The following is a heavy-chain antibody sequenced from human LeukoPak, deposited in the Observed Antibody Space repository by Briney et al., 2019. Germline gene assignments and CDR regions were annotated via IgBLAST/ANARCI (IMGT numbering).Heavy chain of an antibody. J-gene: IGHJ3*01. D-gene: IGHD4-23*01. CDR3: ARDKPRRTSVVTHGGEA. CDR1: GGTFSSYA. V-gene: IGHV1-69*04. Sequence: GASVKVSCKASGGTFSSYAISWVRQAPGQGLEWMGRIIPICGIANYAQKFQGRVTITADKSTSTAYMELSSLRSEDTAVYYCARDKPRRTSVVTHGGEAWGQGTMVTVSS. CDR2: IIPICGIA.